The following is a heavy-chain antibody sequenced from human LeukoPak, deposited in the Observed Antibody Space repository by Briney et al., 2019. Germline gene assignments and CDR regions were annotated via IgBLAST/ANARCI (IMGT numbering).Heavy chain of an antibody. V-gene: IGHV3-30*01. CDR3: AREAIAARSGYFDY. CDR2: ISYDGSNK. CDR1: GFTFSSYA. J-gene: IGHJ4*02. D-gene: IGHD6-6*01. Sequence: GGSLRLSCVGTGFTFSSYAMHWVRQAPGKGLEWVAVISYDGSNKYYADSVKGRFTISRDNSKNTLYLQMNSLRAEDTAVYYCAREAIAARSGYFDYWGQGTLVTVYS.